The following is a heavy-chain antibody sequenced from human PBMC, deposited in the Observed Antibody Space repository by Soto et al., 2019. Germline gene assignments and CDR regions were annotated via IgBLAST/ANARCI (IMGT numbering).Heavy chain of an antibody. CDR3: ARDPVLQAAHAYGMDV. CDR1: GFTFSSYG. V-gene: IGHV3-33*01. J-gene: IGHJ6*02. D-gene: IGHD2-15*01. Sequence: GGSLRLSCAASGFTFSSYGMHWVRQAPGKGLEWVAVIWYDGSNKYYADSVKGRFTISRDNSKNTLYLQMNSLRAEDTAVYYCARDPVLQAAHAYGMDVWGQGTTVTVSS. CDR2: IWYDGSNK.